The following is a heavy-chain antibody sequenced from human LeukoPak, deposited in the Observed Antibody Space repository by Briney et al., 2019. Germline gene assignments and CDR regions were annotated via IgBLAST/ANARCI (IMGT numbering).Heavy chain of an antibody. CDR3: ARDSPRSWGAFDY. Sequence: SGGSLRLSCAASGFTFSSYGMHWVRQAPGKGLEWVSSISSSSSYIYYADSVKGRFTISRDNAKNSLYLQMNSLRAEDTAVYYCARDSPRSWGAFDYWGQGTLVTVSS. CDR1: GFTFSSYG. D-gene: IGHD3-16*01. CDR2: ISSSSSYI. V-gene: IGHV3-21*01. J-gene: IGHJ4*02.